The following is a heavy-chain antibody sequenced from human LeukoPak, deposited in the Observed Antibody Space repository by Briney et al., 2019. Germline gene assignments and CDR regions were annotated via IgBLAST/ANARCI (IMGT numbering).Heavy chain of an antibody. CDR2: IYYSGST. J-gene: IGHJ5*02. V-gene: IGHV4-59*01. D-gene: IGHD5-12*01. CDR1: GGSISSYY. CDR3: ARVKRSGYIRGGIYWFDP. Sequence: KTSETLSLTCTVSGGSISSYYWSWIRQPPGKGLEWIGYIYYSGSTNYNPSLKSRVTISVDTSKNQFSLKLSSVTAADTAVYYCARVKRSGYIRGGIYWFDPWGQGTLVTVSS.